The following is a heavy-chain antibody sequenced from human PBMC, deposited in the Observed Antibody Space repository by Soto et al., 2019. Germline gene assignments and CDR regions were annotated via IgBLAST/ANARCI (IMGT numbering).Heavy chain of an antibody. CDR2: ISCSGGST. J-gene: IGHJ2*01. CDR1: GFTFSSYA. CDR3: ARSPDIVVVVAATDWYFDL. Sequence: EVQLLESGGGLVQPGGSLRLSCAASGFTFSSYAMSWVRQAPGKGLEWVSAISCSGGSTYYADSVKGRFTISRDNSKNTLYLQMNSLRAEDTAVYYCARSPDIVVVVAATDWYFDLWGRGTLVTVSS. V-gene: IGHV3-23*01. D-gene: IGHD2-15*01.